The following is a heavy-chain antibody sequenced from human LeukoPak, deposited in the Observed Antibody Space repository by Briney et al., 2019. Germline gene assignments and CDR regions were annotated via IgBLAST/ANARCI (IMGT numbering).Heavy chain of an antibody. CDR3: TTFLWFGEFAFDY. V-gene: IGHV3-15*01. J-gene: IGHJ4*02. CDR2: TKSETDGATT. D-gene: IGHD3-10*01. CDR1: GFTFTNAW. Sequence: PGGSLRLSCAASGFTFTNAWMSWVRQAPGKGLEWVGRTKSETDGATTDYAAPVKGRFTISRDDSKNTLYLQMNSLKTEDTAVYYCTTFLWFGEFAFDYWGQGTLVTVSS.